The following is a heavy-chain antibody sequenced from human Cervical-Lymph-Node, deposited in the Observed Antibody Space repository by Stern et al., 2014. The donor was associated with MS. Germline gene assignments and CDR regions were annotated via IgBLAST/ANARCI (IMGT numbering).Heavy chain of an antibody. CDR1: GFTFSNYG. J-gene: IGHJ5*02. CDR2: IWFDGSTP. CDR3: ARALHLKSGHNWFDP. D-gene: IGHD1-26*01. Sequence: VQLEESGGGVVQPGRSQRLSCAASGFTFSNYGMHWVRQAPGKGLEWVAFIWFDGSTPYYSDSVKGRFTISRDNSKSTLYLQMNSLRAEDTAVYYCARALHLKSGHNWFDPWGQGTLVTVSS. V-gene: IGHV3-33*01.